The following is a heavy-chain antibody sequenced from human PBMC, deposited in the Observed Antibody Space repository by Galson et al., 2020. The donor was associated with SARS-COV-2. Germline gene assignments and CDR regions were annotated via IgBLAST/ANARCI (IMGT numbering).Heavy chain of an antibody. D-gene: IGHD3-9*01. V-gene: IGHV1-2*02. J-gene: IGHJ6*02. CDR3: ARPRYYDVLAGYIVDV. CDR2: INPKRGGT. Sequence: ASVKVSCKASRYTFTDYYIHWVRQAPGQGLAWMGWINPKRGGTNYAQKFEGRVTMTRDPSITTAYMELSRLRADDTAVYYCARPRYYDVLAGYIVDVWGQGTMVTVSS. CDR1: RYTFTDYY.